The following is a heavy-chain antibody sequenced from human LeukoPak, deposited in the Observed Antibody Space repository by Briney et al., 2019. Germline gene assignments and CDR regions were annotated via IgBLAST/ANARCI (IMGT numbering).Heavy chain of an antibody. CDR3: ARDSDWVFDY. Sequence: PGGSLRLSCAASGFTFSSHSMNWVRQAPGKGLEWVSYISSSSNTIHYADSVKGRFAISRDNAKNSLYLQMNSLRDEDTAVYYCARDSDWVFDYWGQGTLVTVSS. CDR1: GFTFSSHS. V-gene: IGHV3-48*02. J-gene: IGHJ4*02. CDR2: ISSSSNTI. D-gene: IGHD3/OR15-3a*01.